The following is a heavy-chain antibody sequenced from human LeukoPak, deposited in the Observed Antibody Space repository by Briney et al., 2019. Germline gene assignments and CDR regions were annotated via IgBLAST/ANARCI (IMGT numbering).Heavy chain of an antibody. J-gene: IGHJ6*02. Sequence: SETLSLTCAVYGGSFSGYYWSWIRQPPGKGLEWIGEINHSGSTNYNPSLKSRVTISVDTSKNQFSLKLSSVTAADTAVYYCARAVYGDYYRYYYYYGMDVWGQGTTVTASS. CDR1: GGSFSGYY. V-gene: IGHV4-34*01. CDR3: ARAVYGDYYRYYYYYGMDV. CDR2: INHSGST. D-gene: IGHD4-17*01.